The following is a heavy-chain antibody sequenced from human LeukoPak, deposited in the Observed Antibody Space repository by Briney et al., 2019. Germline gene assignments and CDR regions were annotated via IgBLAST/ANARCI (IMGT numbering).Heavy chain of an antibody. CDR3: ARDYGYSLLFY. J-gene: IGHJ4*02. D-gene: IGHD5-18*01. CDR2: ISAGSGNT. V-gene: IGHV1-3*01. Sequence: ASVKVSCTASGYTFTNFAIHWVRQAPGQRLEWMGWISAGSGNTKYSQKLHGRVTITRDTSASTAYMELYSLRSEDTAVYYCARDYGYSLLFYWGQGTLVTVSS. CDR1: GYTFTNFA.